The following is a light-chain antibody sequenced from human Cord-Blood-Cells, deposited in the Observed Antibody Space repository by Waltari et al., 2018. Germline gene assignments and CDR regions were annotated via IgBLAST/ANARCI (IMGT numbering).Light chain of an antibody. CDR2: EVT. Sequence: QPALPQPPSAAGSHGQSVTISCTGTSSDAGGYNYVTWYQQHPGKAPKLLNYEVTKRPSGVPDRFAGSKSGNPASRSGSGLQAGDEADYYCSSYECSITLVFGGGTKLTVL. CDR3: SSYECSITLV. V-gene: IGLV2-8*01. J-gene: IGLJ2*01. CDR1: SSDAGGYNY.